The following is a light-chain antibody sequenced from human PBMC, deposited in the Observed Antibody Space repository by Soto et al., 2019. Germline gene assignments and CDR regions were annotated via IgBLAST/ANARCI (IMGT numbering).Light chain of an antibody. CDR2: DAS. CDR1: QSVVGRY. J-gene: IGKJ2*01. CDR3: QQYGTSPYT. Sequence: EIVLTQSPATLSLSPGERAKLSCGASQSVVGRYIAWYQQKPGLAPRLLIYDASSRATGIPDRFSGSGSETDFSLTSTRLEPEDFAVYYCQQYGTSPYTFGQGTKLEIK. V-gene: IGKV3D-20*01.